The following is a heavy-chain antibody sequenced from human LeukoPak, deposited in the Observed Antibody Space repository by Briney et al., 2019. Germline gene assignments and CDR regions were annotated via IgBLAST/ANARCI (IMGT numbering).Heavy chain of an antibody. J-gene: IGHJ4*02. CDR3: AREGAVAGYYFDY. CDR1: GFTFSSYW. D-gene: IGHD6-19*01. Sequence: GGSLRLSCAASGFTFSSYWMNWVRQAPGKGLVWVSRIASDGSSTTYADSVKGRFSISRDNAKNTLYLQMNSLRVEDTAVYYCAREGAVAGYYFDYWGQGTLVTVSS. V-gene: IGHV3-74*01. CDR2: IASDGSST.